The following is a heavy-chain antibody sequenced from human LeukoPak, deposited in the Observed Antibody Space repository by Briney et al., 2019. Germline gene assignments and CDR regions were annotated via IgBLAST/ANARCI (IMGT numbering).Heavy chain of an antibody. CDR3: AKDWIPYNRVFDCFDF. CDR1: GFTFSIHA. J-gene: IGHJ4*02. D-gene: IGHD1-1*01. V-gene: IGHV3-23*01. Sequence: GGSLRLSCAGSGFTFSIHAMSWVRQAPGKGLEWVSTIGGGDTYYADSVKGRFTISRDDSQSTVHLQMNSLRAEDTAVYYCAKDWIPYNRVFDCFDFWGQGILVTVSS. CDR2: IGGGDT.